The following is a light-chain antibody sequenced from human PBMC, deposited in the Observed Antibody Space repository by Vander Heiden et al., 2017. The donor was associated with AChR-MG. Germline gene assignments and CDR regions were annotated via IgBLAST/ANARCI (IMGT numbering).Light chain of an antibody. J-gene: IGLJ3*02. CDR2: QND. CDR3: QAWDSRSNWV. Sequence: SYELTQPPSVSVSPGQTASITCSGDRLGNKYASWYQQKPGQSPVLVIHQNDKRPSGIPERFSGSSSGNTATLTISGTHSLDEADYFCQAWDSRSNWVFGGGTKLTVL. CDR1: RLGNKY. V-gene: IGLV3-1*01.